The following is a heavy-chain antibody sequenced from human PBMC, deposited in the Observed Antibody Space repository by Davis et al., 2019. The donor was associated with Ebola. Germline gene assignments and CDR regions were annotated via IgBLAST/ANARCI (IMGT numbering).Heavy chain of an antibody. D-gene: IGHD5-18*01. V-gene: IGHV3-23*01. J-gene: IGHJ4*02. Sequence: GGSLRPSCTASGFTSSSYAMSWVRQAPGKGLEWVSIIRGDGGTIYYADSVKGRFTIFRDKYKNTVYLQMNSLRGEDTAAYYCAKGRDRYGYGDFDYWGQGTLVTVSS. CDR2: IRGDGGTI. CDR1: GFTSSSYA. CDR3: AKGRDRYGYGDFDY.